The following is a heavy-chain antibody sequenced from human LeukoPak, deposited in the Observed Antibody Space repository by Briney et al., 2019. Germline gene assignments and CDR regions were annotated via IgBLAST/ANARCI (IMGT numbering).Heavy chain of an antibody. D-gene: IGHD3-10*01. CDR3: ARNHIRFGELMRFDP. Sequence: ASVKVSCKASGYTFTSYAMHWVRQAPGQRLEWMGWINAGNGNTKYSQNFQGRVTITRDTSASTAYMELSSLRSEDTAVYYCARNHIRFGELMRFDPWGQGTLVTVSS. CDR1: GYTFTSYA. J-gene: IGHJ5*02. V-gene: IGHV1-3*01. CDR2: INAGNGNT.